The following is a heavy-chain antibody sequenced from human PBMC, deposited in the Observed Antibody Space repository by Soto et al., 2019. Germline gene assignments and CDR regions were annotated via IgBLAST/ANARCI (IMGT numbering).Heavy chain of an antibody. CDR1: GYTLTELS. CDR2: FDPEDGEP. J-gene: IGHJ4*02. CDR3: ATDVSPYDYIWGSYRSDLFSLGY. V-gene: IGHV1-24*01. Sequence: GASVKVSCKVSGYTLTELSMHWVRQAPGKGLEWMGGFDPEDGEPLYAQKFQGRVTMTEDTSTDTAYMELSSLRSEDTAVYYCATDVSPYDYIWGSYRSDLFSLGYLGQGTLVTVSS. D-gene: IGHD3-16*02.